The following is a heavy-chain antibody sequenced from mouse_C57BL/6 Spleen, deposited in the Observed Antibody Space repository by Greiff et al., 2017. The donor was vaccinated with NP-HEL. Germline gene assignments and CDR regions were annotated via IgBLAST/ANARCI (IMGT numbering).Heavy chain of an antibody. CDR2: INPSTGGT. CDR3: ARRNYYGSSYVPYWYFDV. V-gene: IGHV1-42*01. J-gene: IGHJ1*03. CDR1: GYSFTGYY. D-gene: IGHD1-1*01. Sequence: EVQLQQSGPELVKPGASVKISCKASGYSFTGYYMNWVKQSPEKSLEWIGEINPSTGGTTYNQKFKAKATLTVDKSSSTAYMQLKSLTSEDSAVYYCARRNYYGSSYVPYWYFDVWGTGTTVTVSS.